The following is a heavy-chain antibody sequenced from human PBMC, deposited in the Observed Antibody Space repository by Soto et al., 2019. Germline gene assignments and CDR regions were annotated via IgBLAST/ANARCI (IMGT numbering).Heavy chain of an antibody. V-gene: IGHV3-23*01. CDR1: GFTFRSYA. CDR2: ISDSGLTT. D-gene: IGHD3-10*01. J-gene: IGHJ6*02. CDR3: ARIGVNARMDV. Sequence: EVQLLESGGGLVQPGGSLSLSCAASGFTFRSYAMSWVRQAPGKGLEWVSTISDSGLTTYYADSVKGRFTISRDNSKNTLYLQINSRRAEDTAVYYCARIGVNARMDVWGQGTTVIVSS.